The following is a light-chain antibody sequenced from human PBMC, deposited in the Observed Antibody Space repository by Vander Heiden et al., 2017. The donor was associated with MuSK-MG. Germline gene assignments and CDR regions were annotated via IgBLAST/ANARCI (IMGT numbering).Light chain of an antibody. CDR3: QVQASSRDHEV. Sequence: SYVLTQPPSVSVAPGQTARITCGGNNIGSKSVHWYQQKQGQAPVRGVDVDSDRPSGIPERFSGSNAGKTATTTTRRVEAGDEADDDCQVQASSRDHEVFGRGTKLTVL. J-gene: IGLJ2*01. CDR2: VDS. V-gene: IGLV3-21*02. CDR1: NIGSKS.